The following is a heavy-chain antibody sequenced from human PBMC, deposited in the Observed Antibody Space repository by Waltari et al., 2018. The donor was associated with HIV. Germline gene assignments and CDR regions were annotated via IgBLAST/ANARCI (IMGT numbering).Heavy chain of an antibody. J-gene: IGHJ3*02. Sequence: EVQLVESGGGLVQPGGSLRLSCAASGFTFSSYEMNWVRQATGKGLDVVSDFSRREETIHKGDSMKCRCTISRDNAKNSLCLRMKSLRAEDTAVYYCARAHITMIRGGNAFDIWGQGTMVTVSS. CDR2: FSRREETI. CDR3: ARAHITMIRGGNAFDI. CDR1: GFTFSSYE. D-gene: IGHD3-10*01. V-gene: IGHV3-48*03.